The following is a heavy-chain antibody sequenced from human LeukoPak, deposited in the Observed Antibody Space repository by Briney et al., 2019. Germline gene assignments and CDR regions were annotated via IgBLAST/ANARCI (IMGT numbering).Heavy chain of an antibody. D-gene: IGHD6-13*01. CDR1: GYTFTSYD. Sequence: GSVTVSCKASGYTFTSYDINWVRQAAGQGLEWMGWMNPNSGNTGYAQKFQGRVTMTRNTSICTAYMELSSLRSEDTAVYYCARGGYSSSWGFDYWGQGTLVTVSS. J-gene: IGHJ4*02. V-gene: IGHV1-8*02. CDR3: ARGGYSSSWGFDY. CDR2: MNPNSGNT.